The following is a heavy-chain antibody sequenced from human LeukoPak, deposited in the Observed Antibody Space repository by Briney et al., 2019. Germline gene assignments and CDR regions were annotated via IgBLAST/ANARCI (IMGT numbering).Heavy chain of an antibody. CDR3: ARGAVGYFDY. CDR1: GFTFSTSW. Sequence: GGSLRLSCAASGFTFSTSWMSWVRQAPGKGLEWVANIKQDGSEKYYVDSVKGRFTISRDNAKNSPYLQMNSLRAEDAAVYYCARGAVGYFDYWGQGTLVTVSS. CDR2: IKQDGSEK. V-gene: IGHV3-7*04. D-gene: IGHD3-22*01. J-gene: IGHJ4*02.